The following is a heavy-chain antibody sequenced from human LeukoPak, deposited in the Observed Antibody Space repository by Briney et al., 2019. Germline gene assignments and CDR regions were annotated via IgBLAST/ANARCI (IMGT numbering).Heavy chain of an antibody. D-gene: IGHD1-26*01. CDR2: ITSGSSYR. J-gene: IGHJ6*03. Sequence: GGSLRLSCAASGFTFSSYNMNWVRQAPGKGLEWVSSITSGSSYRFYADSVKGRFTISRDNAKNSLYLQMNSLRDEDTAVYYCARDPYSGSYGNYYYYFMDVWGKGTTVTISS. CDR3: ARDPYSGSYGNYYYYFMDV. V-gene: IGHV3-21*01. CDR1: GFTFSSYN.